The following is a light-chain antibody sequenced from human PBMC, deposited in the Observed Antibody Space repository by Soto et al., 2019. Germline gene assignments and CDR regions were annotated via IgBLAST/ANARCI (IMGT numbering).Light chain of an antibody. CDR3: QQYYSPPPA. V-gene: IGKV4-1*01. CDR2: WAS. CDR1: QSVLYSSNNKNY. Sequence: DIVMTQSPDSLAVSLGERATINCKSSQSVLYSSNNKNYLAWYQQKPGQPPKLLIYWASTRESGVPDRFSGRGSGTDFPLTISSLQAEDVAVYYCQQYYSPPPAFGGGTKVEIK. J-gene: IGKJ4*01.